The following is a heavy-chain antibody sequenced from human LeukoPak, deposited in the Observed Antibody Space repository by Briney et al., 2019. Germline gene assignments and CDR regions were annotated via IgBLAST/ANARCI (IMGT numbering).Heavy chain of an antibody. CDR3: ASIAVAGTTDY. CDR2: ISYDGSNK. Sequence: GGSLRLSCAASGFTFSSYAMHWVRQAPGKGLEWVAVISYDGSNKYYADSVKGRFTISRDNSKNTLYLQMNSLRAEDTAVYYCASIAVAGTTDYWGQGTLVTVSP. CDR1: GFTFSSYA. J-gene: IGHJ4*02. D-gene: IGHD6-19*01. V-gene: IGHV3-30*04.